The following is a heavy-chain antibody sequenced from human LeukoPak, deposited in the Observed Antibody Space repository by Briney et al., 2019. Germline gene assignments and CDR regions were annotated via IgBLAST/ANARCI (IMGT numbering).Heavy chain of an antibody. Sequence: PSETLSLTCTVSGGSISSGDYYWSWIRQHPGKGLEWIGYIYYSGSTYYNPSLKSRVTISVDTSKNQFSLKLSSVTAADTAVYYCARDNYYDSSAPPGIWGQGTMVTVSS. V-gene: IGHV4-31*03. CDR1: GGSISSGDYY. D-gene: IGHD3-22*01. CDR3: ARDNYYDSSAPPGI. CDR2: IYYSGST. J-gene: IGHJ3*02.